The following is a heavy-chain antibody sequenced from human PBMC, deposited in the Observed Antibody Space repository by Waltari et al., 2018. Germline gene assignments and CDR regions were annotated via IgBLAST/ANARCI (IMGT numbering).Heavy chain of an antibody. V-gene: IGHV4-39*07. CDR3: ARSSHITGTTYYYYYYMDV. J-gene: IGHJ6*03. CDR2: IYYSGST. CDR1: GGSISSSSYY. Sequence: QLQLQESGPGLVKPSETLSLTCTVSGGSISSSSYYWGWIRKPPGKGLEWIGSIYYSGSTYYNPSLKSRVTISVDTSKNQFSLKLSSVTAADTAVYYCARSSHITGTTYYYYYYMDVWGKGTTVTISS. D-gene: IGHD1-7*01.